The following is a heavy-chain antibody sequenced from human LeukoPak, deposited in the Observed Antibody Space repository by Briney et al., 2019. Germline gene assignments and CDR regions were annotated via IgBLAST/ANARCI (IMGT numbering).Heavy chain of an antibody. CDR3: ASLNNYVPVY. Sequence: SETLSLTWAVSGYSISSGFYWGWIRQPRGKGQEWIGNIYHSGSTYYNPSLKSRVTLSVDTSKNQFSLKLSSVTAADTAVYYCASLNNYVPVYWGQGTLVTVSS. J-gene: IGHJ4*02. V-gene: IGHV4-38-2*01. CDR2: IYHSGST. D-gene: IGHD4-11*01. CDR1: GYSISSGFY.